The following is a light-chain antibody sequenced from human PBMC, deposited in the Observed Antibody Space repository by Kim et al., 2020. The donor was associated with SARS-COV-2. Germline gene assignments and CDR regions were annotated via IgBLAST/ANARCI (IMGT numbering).Light chain of an antibody. Sequence: GQVILISCTGTSSGVGGYNYVSWYQQHPGKDLNLMIYDVSNRHSGVSNRFSGCKSGNTASLTISGLQAEEEDDYYCSSYTSSSTWVFGGGTQLTVL. CDR3: SSYTSSSTWV. CDR2: DVS. CDR1: SSGVGGYNY. V-gene: IGLV2-14*03. J-gene: IGLJ3*02.